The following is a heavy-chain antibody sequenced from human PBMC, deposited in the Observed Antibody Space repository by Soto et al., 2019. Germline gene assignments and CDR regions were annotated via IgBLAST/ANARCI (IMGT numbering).Heavy chain of an antibody. Sequence: ASVKLSCKASGYTFTTYGIAWVRQGPGQGLEWMGWSSTTNGKTNHAQKLQGRLTMTTDTLSSTAYMELRSLRSDDTAVYYCARAGGDSSDWYGRLWGQGTLVTVSS. CDR2: SSTTNGKT. CDR1: GYTFTTYG. D-gene: IGHD6-19*01. CDR3: ARAGGDSSDWYGRL. J-gene: IGHJ4*02. V-gene: IGHV1-18*01.